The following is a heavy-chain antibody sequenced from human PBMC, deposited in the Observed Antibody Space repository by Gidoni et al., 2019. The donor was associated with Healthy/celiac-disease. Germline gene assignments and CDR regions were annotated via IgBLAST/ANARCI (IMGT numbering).Heavy chain of an antibody. CDR2: ISGSGGST. CDR1: GFTFSSYA. J-gene: IGHJ4*02. V-gene: IGHV3-23*01. Sequence: EVQLLESGGGWVQPGGSLRLSCAASGFTFSSYAMSWVRQAPGKGLEWVSAISGSGGSTYYAASVKGRFTISRDNSKNTLYLQMNSLIAEDTAVYYCAKGADTVTTPSPYDYWGQGTLVTVSS. CDR3: AKGADTVTTPSPYDY. D-gene: IGHD4-17*01.